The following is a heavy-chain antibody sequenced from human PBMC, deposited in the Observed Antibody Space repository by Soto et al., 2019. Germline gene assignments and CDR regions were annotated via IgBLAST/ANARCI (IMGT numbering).Heavy chain of an antibody. CDR1: GGTFSSYA. D-gene: IGHD1-1*01. V-gene: IGHV1-69*01. J-gene: IGHJ6*02. Sequence: QVQLVQSGAEVKKPGSSVKVSCKASGGTFSSYAISWVRQAPGQGLEWMGGIIPIFGTANYAQKFQGRVTITADESTSTAYMELSSLRSEDTAVYYCARRTGTTGTTSASYYYYCMDVWGQGTTVTVSS. CDR3: ARRTGTTGTTSASYYYYCMDV. CDR2: IIPIFGTA.